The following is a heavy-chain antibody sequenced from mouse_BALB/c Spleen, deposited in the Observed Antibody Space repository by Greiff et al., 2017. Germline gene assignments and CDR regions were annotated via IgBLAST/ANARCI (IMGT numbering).Heavy chain of an antibody. V-gene: IGHV5-4*02. J-gene: IGHJ1*01. CDR1: GFTFSDYY. D-gene: IGHD1-1*01. Sequence: EVKLVESGGGLVKPGGSLKLSCAASGFTFSDYYMYWVRQTPEKRLEWVATISDGGSYTYYPDSVKGRFTISRDNAKNNLYLQMSSLKSEDTPMYYCARGFLYGSSWYFDVWGAGTTVTVSS. CDR2: ISDGGSYT. CDR3: ARGFLYGSSWYFDV.